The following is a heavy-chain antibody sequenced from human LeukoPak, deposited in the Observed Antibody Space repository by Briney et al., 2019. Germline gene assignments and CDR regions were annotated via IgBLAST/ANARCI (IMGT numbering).Heavy chain of an antibody. CDR3: ARVLYSSGWYYFDY. CDR2: IYYSGST. J-gene: IGHJ4*02. D-gene: IGHD6-19*01. V-gene: IGHV4-59*01. CDR1: GGSISSYY. Sequence: PSETLSLTCTVSGGSISSYYWSWIRQPPGKGLEWIGYIYYSGSTNYNPSLKSRVTISVDTSKNRFSLKLSSVTAADTAVYYCARVLYSSGWYYFDYWGQGTLVNVSS.